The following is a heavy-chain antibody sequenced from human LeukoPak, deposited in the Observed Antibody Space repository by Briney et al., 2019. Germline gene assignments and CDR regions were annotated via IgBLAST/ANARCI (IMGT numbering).Heavy chain of an antibody. CDR3: ARERFSSSWTGGSTPGY. D-gene: IGHD6-13*01. J-gene: IGHJ4*02. V-gene: IGHV3-21*01. CDR2: ISSSSSYI. CDR1: GFTFSSYS. Sequence: GGSLRLSCAASGFTFSSYSMNWVRQAPGKGLEWVSSISSSSSYIYYADSVKGRFTISRDNAKNSLYLQMNSLRAEDTAVYYCARERFSSSWTGGSTPGYWGQGTLVTVSS.